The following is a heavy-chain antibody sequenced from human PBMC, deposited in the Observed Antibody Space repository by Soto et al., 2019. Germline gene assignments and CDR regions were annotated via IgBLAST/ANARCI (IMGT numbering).Heavy chain of an antibody. V-gene: IGHV3-21*01. D-gene: IGHD3-3*01. CDR3: ARDYRGDFWSGIYGMDV. CDR2: ISSTGSYT. Sequence: EEQLVESGGGLVKPGGSLRLSCAASGFTLSSYSMNWVRQAPGKGLEWVSSISSTGSYTFYADSVKGRFTISRDNAKNSLYLEMNSLRAEDTAVFYCARDYRGDFWSGIYGMDVWGQGTTVTVSS. CDR1: GFTLSSYS. J-gene: IGHJ6*02.